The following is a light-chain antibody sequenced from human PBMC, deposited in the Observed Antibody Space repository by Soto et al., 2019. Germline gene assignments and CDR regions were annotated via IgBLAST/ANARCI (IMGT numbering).Light chain of an antibody. J-gene: IGLJ1*01. V-gene: IGLV2-8*01. Sequence: QPVLTQPPSASGSPGQSVTISCTGTSSGVGGYNYVSWYQQHPGKAPKLMIYEVSKRPSGVPDRFSGSKSGNTASLTVSGLQADDEADYYCSSYAGSNNRYVFGTGTKVTVL. CDR1: SSGVGGYNY. CDR3: SSYAGSNNRYV. CDR2: EVS.